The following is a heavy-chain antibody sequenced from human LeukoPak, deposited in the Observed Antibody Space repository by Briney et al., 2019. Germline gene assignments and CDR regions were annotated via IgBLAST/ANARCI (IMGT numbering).Heavy chain of an antibody. CDR1: GYSFTSYW. CDR2: IYPGDSDT. Sequence: GESLRISCKGSGYSFTSYWIGWVRQMPGKGLEWMGIIYPGDSDTRYSPSFQGQVTISADKSISTAYLQWSSLKASDTAMYYCARRYYGSGSYYNWFDPWGQGTLVTVSS. CDR3: ARRYYGSGSYYNWFDP. J-gene: IGHJ5*02. V-gene: IGHV5-51*01. D-gene: IGHD3-10*01.